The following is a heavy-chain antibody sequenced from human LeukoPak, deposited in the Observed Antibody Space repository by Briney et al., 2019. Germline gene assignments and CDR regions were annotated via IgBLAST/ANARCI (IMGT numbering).Heavy chain of an antibody. D-gene: IGHD1-1*01. CDR1: GYTLTELS. Sequence: ASVKVSCKVSGYTLTELSMHWVRQAPGKGLEWMGGFDPEDGETIYAQKFQGRVTMTEDTSTDTAYMELSSLRSEDPAVYYCATGTTGTTAFDIWGQGTMVTVSS. V-gene: IGHV1-24*01. CDR3: ATGTTGTTAFDI. CDR2: FDPEDGET. J-gene: IGHJ3*02.